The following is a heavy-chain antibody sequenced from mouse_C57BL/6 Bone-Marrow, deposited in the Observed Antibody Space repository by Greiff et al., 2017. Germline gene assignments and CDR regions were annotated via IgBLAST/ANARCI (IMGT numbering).Heavy chain of an antibody. Sequence: DVHLVESGGGLVQPGESLKLSCESNEYEFPSHDMSWVRKTPEKRLELVAAINSDGGSTYYPDTMESRFIISRDNTKKTLYLQMSRLRSEDTALYYCGRQRGLRRFDYWGQGTTLTVSS. J-gene: IGHJ2*01. V-gene: IGHV5-2*01. D-gene: IGHD2-4*01. CDR1: EYEFPSHD. CDR2: INSDGGST. CDR3: GRQRGLRRFDY.